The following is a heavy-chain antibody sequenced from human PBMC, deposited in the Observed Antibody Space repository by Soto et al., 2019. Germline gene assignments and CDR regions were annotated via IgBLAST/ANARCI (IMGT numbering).Heavy chain of an antibody. Sequence: EVQLVESGGGLVQPGGTMRLSCAASGFTFSSNWMHLVRQSPRKGLVWVSSISSDASSTIYGDRVKGRLTISRGNAKNTGYLQMNSVRAEDRAVYYCARLPNKSPQNWGQGSMLIVS. J-gene: IGHJ1*01. CDR1: GFTFSSNW. CDR2: ISSDASST. V-gene: IGHV3-74*01. CDR3: ARLPNKSPQN.